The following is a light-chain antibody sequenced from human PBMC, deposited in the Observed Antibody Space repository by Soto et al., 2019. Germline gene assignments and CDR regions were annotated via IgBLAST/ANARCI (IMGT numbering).Light chain of an antibody. Sequence: EIVLTQSPGTLSLSPGERATLSCRASESVSNNYLAWYQRKPGQAPRLLIYGASYRATDIPYRFSGSGSGTDFTLTIARLEAEDFAVYLCQQYGGTPPTFGLATKVQI. CDR2: GAS. CDR3: QQYGGTPPT. J-gene: IGKJ1*01. CDR1: ESVSNNY. V-gene: IGKV3-20*01.